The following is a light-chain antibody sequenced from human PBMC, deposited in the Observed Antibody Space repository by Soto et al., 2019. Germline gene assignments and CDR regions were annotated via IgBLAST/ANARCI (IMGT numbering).Light chain of an antibody. J-gene: IGLJ1*01. Sequence: LTQPPSASGTPGQWVTISCSGGSSNIGTNTVNWYQHLPGTAPKLLISGSTQRPSGVPDRFSGSKSGTSASLDISGLQSEDEAEYYCAAWDDSLSAYVFGAGTKVTVL. CDR1: SSNIGTNT. V-gene: IGLV1-44*01. CDR2: GST. CDR3: AAWDDSLSAYV.